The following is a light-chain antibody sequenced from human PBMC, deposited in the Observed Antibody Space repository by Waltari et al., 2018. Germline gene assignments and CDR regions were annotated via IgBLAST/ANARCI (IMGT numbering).Light chain of an antibody. CDR3: QAWDRSTV. CDR2: EDT. CDR1: KLGAKF. Sequence: SYDLTQPPSVSVSPGQTATITCSGDKLGAKFVSWYQQRPGQSPVLFIYEDTKRPSGIPERFSGSNSGNTATLTVSGTQAQDEAAYYCQAWDRSTVFGGGTSLTVL. V-gene: IGLV3-1*01. J-gene: IGLJ2*01.